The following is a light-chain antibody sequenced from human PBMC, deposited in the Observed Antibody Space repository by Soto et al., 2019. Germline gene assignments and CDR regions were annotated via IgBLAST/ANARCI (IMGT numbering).Light chain of an antibody. CDR1: QDIAKN. CDR3: QQYDNLLPIT. V-gene: IGKV1-33*01. Sequence: IQMTQSPSSLSASVGDRVTITCQASQDIAKNLNWYQQKPGKAPKLLIYDASSLQTGVPSRFSGSVSATHFTFTISSLQSEDIAPYYCQQYDNLLPITFGQGTRLEIK. CDR2: DAS. J-gene: IGKJ5*01.